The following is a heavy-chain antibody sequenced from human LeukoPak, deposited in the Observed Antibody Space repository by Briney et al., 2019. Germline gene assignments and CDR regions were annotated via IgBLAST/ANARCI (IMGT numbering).Heavy chain of an antibody. CDR2: FSGSGSSS. CDR1: GFTFSGYA. J-gene: IGHJ4*02. D-gene: IGHD4-11*01. V-gene: IGHV3-23*01. Sequence: PGGSLRLSCVASGFTFSGYAMAWVRQAPGKGLEWVSGFSGSGSSSYYADSVKGRFTISRDNSKNTLYLQMNSLRGEDTAVYYCAKGYTDYDYWGQGTLVTVSS. CDR3: AKGYTDYDY.